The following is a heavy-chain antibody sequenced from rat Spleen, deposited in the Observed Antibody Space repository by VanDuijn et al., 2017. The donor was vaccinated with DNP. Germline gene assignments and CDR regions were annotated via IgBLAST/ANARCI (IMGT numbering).Heavy chain of an antibody. CDR3: ARWDYDGWFAY. D-gene: IGHD1-12*02. V-gene: IGHV2-6*01. CDR1: GFSLTSKS. J-gene: IGHJ3*01. CDR2: ISSGGST. Sequence: QVQLKESGPDLVQPSQTLSLTCTVSGFSLTSKSIHWVRQPPGKGLEWIAGISSGGSTFYNSALKSRLSISRDTSKSQVVLKMNSVQTEDTAMYFCARWDYDGWFAYWGQGTLVTVSS.